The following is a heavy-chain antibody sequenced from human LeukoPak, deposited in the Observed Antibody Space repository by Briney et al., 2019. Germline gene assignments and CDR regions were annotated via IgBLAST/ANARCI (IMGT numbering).Heavy chain of an antibody. CDR1: GFTFTDYY. CDR3: ASSDIVAEYWFDP. D-gene: IGHD5-12*01. Sequence: ASVKVSCETSGFTFTDYYMHWVRQAPGQGLEWLGWIHPSFGGTNYAQKFQGRVTITADKSTSTAYMELSSLRSEDTAVYYCASSDIVAEYWFDPWGQGTLVTVSS. V-gene: IGHV1-2*02. J-gene: IGHJ5*02. CDR2: IHPSFGGT.